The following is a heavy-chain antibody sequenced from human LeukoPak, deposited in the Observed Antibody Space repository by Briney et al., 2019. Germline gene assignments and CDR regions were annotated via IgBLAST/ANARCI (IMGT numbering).Heavy chain of an antibody. CDR2: ISSSGSTI. Sequence: PGGSLRLSCAVSGFRFDDYGMSWVRQTPGKGLEWVSYISSSGSTIYYADSVKGRFTISRDNAKNSLYLQMNSLRAEDTAVYYCARDGEYPMDVWGKGTTVTVSS. D-gene: IGHD3-10*01. V-gene: IGHV3-48*04. J-gene: IGHJ6*04. CDR3: ARDGEYPMDV. CDR1: GFRFDDYG.